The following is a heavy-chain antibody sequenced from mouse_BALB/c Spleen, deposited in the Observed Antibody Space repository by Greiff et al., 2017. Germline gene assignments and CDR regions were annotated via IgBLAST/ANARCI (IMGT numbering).Heavy chain of an antibody. CDR1: GYTFTSYW. Sequence: VQLQQSGADLAKPGASVKMSCKASGYTFTSYWMHWVKQRPGQGLEWIGYINPSTGYTEYNQKFKDKATLTADKSSSTAYMQLSSLTSEDSAVYYCARDAMDYWGQGTSVTVSS. CDR3: ARDAMDY. V-gene: IGHV1-7*01. J-gene: IGHJ4*01. CDR2: INPSTGYT.